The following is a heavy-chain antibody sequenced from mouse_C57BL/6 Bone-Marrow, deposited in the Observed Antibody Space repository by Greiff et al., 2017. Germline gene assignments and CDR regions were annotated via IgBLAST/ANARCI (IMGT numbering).Heavy chain of an antibody. J-gene: IGHJ2*01. D-gene: IGHD3-2*02. CDR3: ARQLRLRDYFDY. CDR1: GFTFSSYG. V-gene: IGHV5-6*01. CDR2: ISSGGSYT. Sequence: EVKVVESGGDLVKPGGSLKLSCAASGFTFSSYGMSWVRQTPDKRLEWVATISSGGSYTYYPDSVKGRFTIARDNAKNTLYRQMSRLKSEDTAMYYCARQLRLRDYFDYWGQGTTLTVSS.